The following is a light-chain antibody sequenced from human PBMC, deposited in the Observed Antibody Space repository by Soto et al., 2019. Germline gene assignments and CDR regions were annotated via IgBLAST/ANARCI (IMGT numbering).Light chain of an antibody. CDR1: SSNIGGNS. Sequence: QSVLTQPPSVSAAPGQKVTISCSGSSSNIGGNSVSWYQQLPGTAPKLLIYDDNKRPSGIPDRFSGSKSGTSATLGITGFQTGDEPDYYCGSRDRSLSAYVFGTGTKVTV. CDR2: DDN. V-gene: IGLV1-51*01. CDR3: GSRDRSLSAYV. J-gene: IGLJ1*01.